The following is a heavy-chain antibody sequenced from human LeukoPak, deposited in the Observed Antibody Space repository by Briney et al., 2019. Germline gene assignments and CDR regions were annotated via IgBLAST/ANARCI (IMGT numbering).Heavy chain of an antibody. Sequence: GGSLRLSCAASGFSFNSDWMDWVRQAPGKGLEWVANIKHDGSEKNCLDSVKGRFTISRDNAQNSLYLQMNGLRAEDTAVYFCARDYGRSRDYGMDVWGQGTTVTVSS. V-gene: IGHV3-7*01. D-gene: IGHD3-10*01. CDR1: GFSFNSDW. CDR2: IKHDGSEK. CDR3: ARDYGRSRDYGMDV. J-gene: IGHJ6*02.